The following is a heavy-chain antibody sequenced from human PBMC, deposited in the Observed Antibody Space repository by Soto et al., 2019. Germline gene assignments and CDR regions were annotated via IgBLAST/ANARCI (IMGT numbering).Heavy chain of an antibody. CDR3: QGGDF. Sequence: PSETLSLTCAVSGGSFGGYFWSWIRQSPAKGLEWIGEINDSGNTYYNPSFKSRPTISVDTSTSQTSLRLTSVTAADSAVYYCQGGDFWGQGTRVTVSS. J-gene: IGHJ4*02. V-gene: IGHV4-34*01. CDR1: GGSFGGYF. CDR2: INDSGNT. D-gene: IGHD3-16*01.